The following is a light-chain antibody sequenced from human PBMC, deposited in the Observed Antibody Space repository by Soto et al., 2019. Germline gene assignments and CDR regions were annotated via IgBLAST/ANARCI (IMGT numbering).Light chain of an antibody. CDR2: EVS. CDR1: SSDIGVYNY. Sequence: QSALTQPASVSGSPGQSITISCTGTSSDIGVYNYVSWYQQHPGKAPKLVICEVSNRPSGVSSRFSGSKSGNTASLTISGLRAEDEADYYCTSFITTNIWVFGGGTKLTVL. J-gene: IGLJ3*02. V-gene: IGLV2-14*01. CDR3: TSFITTNIWV.